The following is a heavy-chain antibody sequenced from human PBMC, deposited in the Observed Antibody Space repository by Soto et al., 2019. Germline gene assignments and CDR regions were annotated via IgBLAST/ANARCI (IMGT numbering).Heavy chain of an antibody. V-gene: IGHV5-51*01. D-gene: IGHD3-3*01. CDR2: IYPGDSDT. Sequence: GESLKISCKGSGYSSTSYWIGWVRQMPGKGLEWMGIIYPGDSDTRYSPSFQGQVTISADKSISTAYLQWSSLKASDTAMYYCARQYYDFWSGYYKGYMDVWGQGTTVTVSS. CDR1: GYSSTSYW. J-gene: IGHJ6*03. CDR3: ARQYYDFWSGYYKGYMDV.